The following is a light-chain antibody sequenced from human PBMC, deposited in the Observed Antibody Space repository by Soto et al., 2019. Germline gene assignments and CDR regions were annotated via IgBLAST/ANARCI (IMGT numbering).Light chain of an antibody. V-gene: IGLV2-14*01. CDR2: EVS. Sequence: QSALTQPASVSGSPGQSITISCTGTSSDIGGYNYVSWYQQHPGKAPKFMIYEVSNRPSGVPDRFSGSKSGNTASLTISGLQAEDEADYYCSSYTSSSTWVFGGGTKVTVL. CDR1: SSDIGGYNY. J-gene: IGLJ3*02. CDR3: SSYTSSSTWV.